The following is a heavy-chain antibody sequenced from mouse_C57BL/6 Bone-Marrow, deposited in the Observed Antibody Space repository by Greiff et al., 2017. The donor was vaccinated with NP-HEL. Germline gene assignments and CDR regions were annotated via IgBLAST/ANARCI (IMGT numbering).Heavy chain of an antibody. CDR3: ARDWDTVDY. Sequence: DVKLVESGPGLVKPSQSLSLTCSVTGYSITSGYYWNWIRQFPGNKLEWMGYISYDGSNNYNPSLKNRISITRDTSKNQFFLKLNSVTTEDTATYYCARDWDTVDYWGQGTTLTVSS. J-gene: IGHJ2*01. CDR1: GYSITSGYY. CDR2: ISYDGSN. D-gene: IGHD4-1*01. V-gene: IGHV3-6*01.